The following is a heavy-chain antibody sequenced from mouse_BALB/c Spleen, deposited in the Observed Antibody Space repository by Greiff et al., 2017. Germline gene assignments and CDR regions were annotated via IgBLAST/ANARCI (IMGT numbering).Heavy chain of an antibody. V-gene: IGHV5-17*02. D-gene: IGHD1-1*01. CDR2: ISSGSSTI. CDR3: ARSRNYYGSSYDY. J-gene: IGHJ2*01. CDR1: GFTFSSFG. Sequence: EVQLVESGGGLVQPGGSRKLSCAASGFTFSSFGMHWVRQAPEKGLEWVAYISSGSSTIYYADTVKGRFTISRDNPKNTLFLQMTSLRSEDTAMYYCARSRNYYGSSYDYWGQGTTLTVSS.